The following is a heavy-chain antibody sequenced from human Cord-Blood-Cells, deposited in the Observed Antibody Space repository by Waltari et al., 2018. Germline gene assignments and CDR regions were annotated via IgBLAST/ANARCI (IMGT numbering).Heavy chain of an antibody. Sequence: EVQLVESGGGLVQPGGSLRLSCAASGFPFSSYWTSWVRQAPGKGLEWVANIKQDGSEKYYVDSVKGRFTISRDNAKNSLYLQMNSLRAEDTAVYYCASLAAPDAFDIWGQGTMVTVSS. J-gene: IGHJ3*02. CDR1: GFPFSSYW. CDR3: ASLAAPDAFDI. V-gene: IGHV3-7*01. D-gene: IGHD6-6*01. CDR2: IKQDGSEK.